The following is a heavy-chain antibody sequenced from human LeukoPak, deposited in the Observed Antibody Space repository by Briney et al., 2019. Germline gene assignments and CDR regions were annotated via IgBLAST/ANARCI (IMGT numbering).Heavy chain of an antibody. D-gene: IGHD6-13*01. V-gene: IGHV1-8*01. Sequence: ASVKVSFKASGYTFTSYDINWVRQATGQGLEWMGWMNPNSGNTGYAQKFQGRVTMTRSTSISTAHMELSSLRSEDTAVYHCARGAPTQWQQFGYWGQGTLVTVSS. CDR3: ARGAPTQWQQFGY. CDR2: MNPNSGNT. J-gene: IGHJ4*02. CDR1: GYTFTSYD.